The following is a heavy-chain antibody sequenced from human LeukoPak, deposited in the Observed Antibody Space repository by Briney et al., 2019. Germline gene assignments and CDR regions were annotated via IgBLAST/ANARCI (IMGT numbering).Heavy chain of an antibody. CDR2: IYTSGST. CDR1: GGSISSYY. CDR3: ARDPFGRSSYYDSSGYSTP. D-gene: IGHD3-22*01. Sequence: PSETLSLTCTVSGGSISSYYWSRIRQPPGKGLEWIGRIYTSGSTNYNPSLKSRVTMSVDTSKNQFSLKLSSVTAADTAVYYCARDPFGRSSYYDSSGYSTPWGQGTLVTVSS. V-gene: IGHV4-4*07. J-gene: IGHJ5*02.